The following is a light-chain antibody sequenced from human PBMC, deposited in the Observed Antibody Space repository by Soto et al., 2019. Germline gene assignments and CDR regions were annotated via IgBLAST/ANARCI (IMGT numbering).Light chain of an antibody. J-gene: IGLJ2*01. V-gene: IGLV1-47*01. CDR2: KNN. Sequence: QSVLTQPPSASGTPGQRVSISCSGSASNVGSTYVFWYQQVPGTAPTLLIYKNNQRPSGVSDRFSGSKSGTSASLAISGLRVDDEADYYCASWDNDLNGPIFRAGTKLTVL. CDR3: ASWDNDLNGPI. CDR1: ASNVGSTY.